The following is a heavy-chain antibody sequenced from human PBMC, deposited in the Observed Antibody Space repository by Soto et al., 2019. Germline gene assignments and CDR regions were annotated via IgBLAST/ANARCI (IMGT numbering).Heavy chain of an antibody. CDR1: GGSISSYD. V-gene: IGHV4-59*01. CDR3: ARRWGPTFDF. CDR2: IYYSGST. J-gene: IGHJ4*02. Sequence: QVQLQESGRGLVKPSETLSLTCTVSGGSISSYDWSWIRQPPGKGLEWIGYIYYSGSTNYNPSLKSRVTISVDTSENQFSLKLSSVTAADTSVYYCARRWGPTFDFWGQGTLVTVSS. D-gene: IGHD1-26*01.